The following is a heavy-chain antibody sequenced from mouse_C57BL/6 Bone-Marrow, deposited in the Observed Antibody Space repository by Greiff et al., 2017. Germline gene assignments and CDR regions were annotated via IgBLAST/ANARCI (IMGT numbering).Heavy chain of an antibody. V-gene: IGHV5-9-1*02. Sequence: EVKLVESGEGLVKPGGSLKLSCAASGFTFSSYAMSWVRQTPEKRLEWVAYISSGGDYIYYADTVKGRFTISRDNARNTLYLQMSSLKSEDTAMYYCTREATVVATKAMDYWGQGTSVTVSS. J-gene: IGHJ4*01. D-gene: IGHD1-1*01. CDR1: GFTFSSYA. CDR3: TREATVVATKAMDY. CDR2: ISSGGDYI.